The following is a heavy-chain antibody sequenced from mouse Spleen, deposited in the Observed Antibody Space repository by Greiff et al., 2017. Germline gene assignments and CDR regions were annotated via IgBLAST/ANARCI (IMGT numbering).Heavy chain of an antibody. J-gene: IGHJ4*01. CDR2: IIPSNGRT. CDR3: AVICYGNSLYAMDY. V-gene: IGHV1S81*02. D-gene: IGHD2-1*01. CDR1: GYTFTSYW. Sequence: QVQLQQSGAELVKPGASVKLSCKASGYTFTSYWMHWVKQRPGQGLEWIGEIIPSNGRTNYNEKVKSKATLTIDKSSSTDYMQLSSLTSDDSALYYCAVICYGNSLYAMDYRGQGTSVTVSS.